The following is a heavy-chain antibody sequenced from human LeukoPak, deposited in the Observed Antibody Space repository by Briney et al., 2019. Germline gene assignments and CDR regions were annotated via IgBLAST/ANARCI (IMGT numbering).Heavy chain of an antibody. D-gene: IGHD2-2*01. CDR2: ISYDGSNK. Sequence: GRSLRLSCAASGFTFSSYAMHWVRQAPGKGLEWVAVISYDGSNKYYADSVKGRFTISRDNSKNTLYLQMNSLRAEDTAVCYCASPAAMEAYWGQGTLVTVSS. V-gene: IGHV3-30*04. CDR1: GFTFSSYA. J-gene: IGHJ4*02. CDR3: ASPAAMEAY.